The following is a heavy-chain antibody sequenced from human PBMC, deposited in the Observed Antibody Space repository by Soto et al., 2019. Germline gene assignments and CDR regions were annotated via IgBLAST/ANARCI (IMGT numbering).Heavy chain of an antibody. CDR1: GYTFSNYG. V-gene: IGHV1-18*01. CDR2: ISGYNGNT. Sequence: QVQLVQSGAEVKKPGASVTVSCKTSGYTFSNYGINWVRQAPGQGLEWMGWISGYNGNTNYAQTVQGRVTMTTDTSTGTVYMEQRSLKSDDTAIYYCSRFIMVGGWFDPNYYPGMDVWGQGTTVTVSS. J-gene: IGHJ6*02. CDR3: SRFIMVGGWFDPNYYPGMDV. D-gene: IGHD6-19*01.